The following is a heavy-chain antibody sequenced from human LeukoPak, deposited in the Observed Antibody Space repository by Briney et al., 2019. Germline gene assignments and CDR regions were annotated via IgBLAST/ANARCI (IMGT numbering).Heavy chain of an antibody. V-gene: IGHV3-74*01. CDR3: ARDPKLGYCSGGSCYSVDFSYYFDY. CDR2: INSDGQRT. Sequence: GGSLRLSCAASGFTFSNYWMHWVRQPPGKGLVWVSRINSDGQRTHYADSVKGRFTISRDNAKNSLYLQMNSLRAEDTAVYYCARDPKLGYCSGGSCYSVDFSYYFDYWGQGTLVTVSS. D-gene: IGHD2-15*01. CDR1: GFTFSNYW. J-gene: IGHJ4*02.